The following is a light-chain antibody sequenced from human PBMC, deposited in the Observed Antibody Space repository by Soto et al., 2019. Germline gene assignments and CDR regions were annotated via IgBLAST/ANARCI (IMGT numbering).Light chain of an antibody. V-gene: IGKV3-11*01. Sequence: EIVLTQSPATLSLSPGERATLSCRASQSIRNFFAWYQQQPGQAPRLLLYDASNRATGVPARFSGSGSGTDFTLTISSLEPEDFAVYYCEQRGDFGGGTKVEIK. J-gene: IGKJ4*01. CDR1: QSIRNF. CDR2: DAS. CDR3: EQRGD.